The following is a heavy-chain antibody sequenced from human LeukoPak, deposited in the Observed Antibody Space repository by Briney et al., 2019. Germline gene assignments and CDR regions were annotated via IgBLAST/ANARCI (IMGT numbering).Heavy chain of an antibody. CDR1: GGSISSGGYY. D-gene: IGHD1-14*01. V-gene: IGHV4-31*03. J-gene: IGHJ3*02. Sequence: KSSETLSLTCTVSGGSISSGGYYWSWIRQHPGMGLEWIGYIYYSGSTYYNPSLKSRVTISVDTSKNQFSLKLSSVTAADTAVYYCARVPRREAFDIWGQGTMVTVSS. CDR3: ARVPRREAFDI. CDR2: IYYSGST.